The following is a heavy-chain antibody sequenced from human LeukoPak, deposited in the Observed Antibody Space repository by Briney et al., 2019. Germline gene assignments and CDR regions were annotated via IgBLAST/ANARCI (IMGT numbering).Heavy chain of an antibody. CDR2: INHSGST. Sequence: PSETLSLTCAVYGGSLSGYYWSWIRQPPGKGLEWIGEINHSGSTNSNPSLKSRVTISIDTSKNQFSLNLSSVTAADTAVYYCARGPDCSGGSCTDRPFDYWDQGTLVTVSS. CDR3: ARGPDCSGGSCTDRPFDY. V-gene: IGHV4-34*01. CDR1: GGSLSGYY. D-gene: IGHD2-15*01. J-gene: IGHJ4*02.